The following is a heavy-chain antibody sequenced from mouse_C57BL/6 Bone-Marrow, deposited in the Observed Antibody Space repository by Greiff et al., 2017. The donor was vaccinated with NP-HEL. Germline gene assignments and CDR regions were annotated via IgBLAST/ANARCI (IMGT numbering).Heavy chain of an antibody. J-gene: IGHJ2*01. D-gene: IGHD2-3*01. Sequence: EVQRVESGGGLVQPKGSLKLSCAASGFSFNTYAMNWVRQAPGKGLVWVARIRSKSNNYATYYADSLKDRFTISRDDSESMLYLQMNNLKTEDTAMYYCVRQGYDGYYLDYWGQGTTLTVSS. V-gene: IGHV10-1*01. CDR2: IRSKSNNYAT. CDR3: VRQGYDGYYLDY. CDR1: GFSFNTYA.